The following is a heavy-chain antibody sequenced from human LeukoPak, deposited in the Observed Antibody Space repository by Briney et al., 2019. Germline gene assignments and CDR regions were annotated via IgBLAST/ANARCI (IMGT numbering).Heavy chain of an antibody. CDR1: GFTVSSNY. CDR2: INPDGATT. J-gene: IGHJ4*02. CDR3: VRLLDVDY. V-gene: IGHV3-74*01. Sequence: PGGSLRLSCAASGFTVSSNYMSWVRQAPGKGLVWVSRINPDGATTDYAGSVKGRFTISRDNAKNMVYLQMDSLRAEDTAVYYCVRLLDVDYWGQGTLVTVSS. D-gene: IGHD1-1*01.